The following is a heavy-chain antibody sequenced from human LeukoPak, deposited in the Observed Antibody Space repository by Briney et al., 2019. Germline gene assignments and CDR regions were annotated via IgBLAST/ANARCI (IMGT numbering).Heavy chain of an antibody. CDR1: GGSFSGYY. CDR3: ARVVTTVTTWFDP. D-gene: IGHD4-17*01. CDR2: INHSGST. J-gene: IGHJ5*02. V-gene: IGHV4-34*01. Sequence: KPSETLSLTCAVYGGSFSGYYWSWIRQPPGKGLEWIGEINHSGSTNYNPSLKSRVTISVDTSKNQFSLKLSSVTAADTAVYYCARVVTTVTTWFDPWGQGTLVTVSS.